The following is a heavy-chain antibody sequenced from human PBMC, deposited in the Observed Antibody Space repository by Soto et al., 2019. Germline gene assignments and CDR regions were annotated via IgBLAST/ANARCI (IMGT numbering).Heavy chain of an antibody. CDR1: GGSFSGYY. D-gene: IGHD3-10*01. V-gene: IGHV4-34*01. J-gene: IGHJ2*01. CDR2: INHSGST. CDR3: ARGRGDGYNQHWYFDL. Sequence: QVHLQQCGAGLLKPSENLSLTCAVYGGSFSGYYWRWIRQPPGKGLEWIGEINHSGSTNYNPSLTSRVSMSVGTSNNQFSLKLSSVTAADTAVYYCARGRGDGYNQHWYFDLWGRGTLVTVSS.